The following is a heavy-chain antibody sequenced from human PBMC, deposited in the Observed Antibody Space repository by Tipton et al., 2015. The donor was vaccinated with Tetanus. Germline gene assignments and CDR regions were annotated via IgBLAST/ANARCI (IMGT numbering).Heavy chain of an antibody. V-gene: IGHV3-21*01. CDR3: ARGYYYDSSGYFLLALDAFDI. J-gene: IGHJ3*02. Sequence: SLRLSCAASGFTFSSYSMNWVRQAPGRGLEWVSSISSSSSYIYYADLVKGRFTISRDNAKNSLYLQMNSLRAEDTAVYYCARGYYYDSSGYFLLALDAFDIWGQGTMVTVSS. CDR2: ISSSSSYI. CDR1: GFTFSSYS. D-gene: IGHD3-22*01.